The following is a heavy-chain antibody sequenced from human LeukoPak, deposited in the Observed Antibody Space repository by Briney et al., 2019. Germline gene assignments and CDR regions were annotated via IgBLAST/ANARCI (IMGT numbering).Heavy chain of an antibody. CDR1: GFTFSSYA. D-gene: IGHD3-22*01. CDR2: IYSGGST. CDR3: ARMVGSGYYYYYYGMDV. J-gene: IGHJ6*02. Sequence: GGSLRLSCAASGFTFSSYAMSWVRQAPGKGLEWVSVIYSGGSTYYADSVKGRFTISRDNSKNTLYLQMNSLRAEDTAVYYCARMVGSGYYYYYYGMDVWGQGTTVTVSS. V-gene: IGHV3-66*01.